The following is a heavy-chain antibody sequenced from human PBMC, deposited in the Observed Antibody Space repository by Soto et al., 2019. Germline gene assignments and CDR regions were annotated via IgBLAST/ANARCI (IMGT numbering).Heavy chain of an antibody. CDR3: SRGILV. D-gene: IGHD5-18*01. CDR2: ISYGGST. Sequence: QVQLQESGPGLVKPSQTLSLTCTVSGGSINSGGYCWSWIRQHPGKGLDWIGCISYGGSTSYNPSLKSRVTISVDTSKNQFSLKLTSVSAADTAVYYCSRGILVWGQGALITVSS. CDR1: GGSINSGGYC. V-gene: IGHV4-31*03. J-gene: IGHJ4*02.